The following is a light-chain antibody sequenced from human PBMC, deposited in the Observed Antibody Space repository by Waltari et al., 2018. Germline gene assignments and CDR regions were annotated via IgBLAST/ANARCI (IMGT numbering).Light chain of an antibody. CDR3: LSFTSSSTWV. CDR2: DVS. CDR1: RSTIGAFKH. V-gene: IGLV2-14*03. J-gene: IGLJ3*02. Sequence: QSALTQPASVSGSPGQSSTSSCTGTRSTIGAFKHVSWYQQHPGKAPRLMIFDVSDRPSGVSTRFSGSKSGNTASLTISGLQAEDEADYYCLSFTSSSTWVFGGGTKLTVL.